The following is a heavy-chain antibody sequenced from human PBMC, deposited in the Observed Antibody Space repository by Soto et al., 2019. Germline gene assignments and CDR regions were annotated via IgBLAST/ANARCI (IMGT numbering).Heavy chain of an antibody. D-gene: IGHD2-2*01. CDR1: GYTFTGYY. J-gene: IGHJ6*02. CDR2: INPNSGGT. V-gene: IGHV1-2*02. CDR3: ARDNIVVVPAATGRRFLDPADPRTGDYYYGMDV. Sequence: ASVKVSCKASGYTFTGYYMHWVRQAPGQGLEWMGWINPNSGGTNYAQKFQGRVTMTRDTSISTAYMELSRLRSGDTAVYYCARDNIVVVPAATGRRFLDPADPRTGDYYYGMDVWGQGTTVTVSS.